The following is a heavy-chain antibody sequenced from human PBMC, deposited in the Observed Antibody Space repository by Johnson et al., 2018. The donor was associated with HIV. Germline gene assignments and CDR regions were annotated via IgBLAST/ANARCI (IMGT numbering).Heavy chain of an antibody. CDR1: RFTFSNYA. V-gene: IGHV3-33*08. CDR2: IWYDGSNK. Sequence: QMLLVESGGGVVQPGKSLRLSCSASRFTFSNYAMNWVRQAPGKGLEWVAVIWYDGSNKYYADSVKGRFTISRDNSKNSLFLQMNSLRAEDTALYYCARRGWELWTTQNAFDIWGQGTMVTVSS. J-gene: IGHJ3*02. CDR3: ARRGWELWTTQNAFDI. D-gene: IGHD1-26*01.